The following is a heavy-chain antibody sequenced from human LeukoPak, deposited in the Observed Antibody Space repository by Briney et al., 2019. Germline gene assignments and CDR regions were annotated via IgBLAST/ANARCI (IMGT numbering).Heavy chain of an antibody. Sequence: SQSLSPACTVSGPSTSTTSHYWDWIREPPGKGLEWIGSIYYSGSTSYSPSINSRVTISIDTSKIQFSLKLTSVNAANTAVYYCARRAHLLGYGSGGSCYSGDYFEYWGQGILVTVSS. D-gene: IGHD2-15*01. CDR2: IYYSGST. CDR3: ARRAHLLGYGSGGSCYSGDYFEY. J-gene: IGHJ4*02. CDR1: GPSTSTTSHY. V-gene: IGHV4-39*07.